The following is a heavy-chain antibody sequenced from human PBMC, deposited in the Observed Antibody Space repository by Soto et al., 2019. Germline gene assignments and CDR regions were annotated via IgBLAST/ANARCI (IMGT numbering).Heavy chain of an antibody. Sequence: SETLSLTCTVSCASISSRSDTWGWIRQPPGKGLEWIASISYSGSSYYNASLQSRVTISADTSKTQFSLKLSSVTAADTAIYYCARHLGGYRSTYGMDVWGQGTSVTVSS. D-gene: IGHD6-13*01. CDR1: CASISSRSDT. CDR2: ISYSGSS. CDR3: ARHLGGYRSTYGMDV. V-gene: IGHV4-39*01. J-gene: IGHJ6*02.